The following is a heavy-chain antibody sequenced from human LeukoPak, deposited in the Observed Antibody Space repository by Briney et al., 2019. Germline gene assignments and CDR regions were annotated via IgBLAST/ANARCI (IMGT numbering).Heavy chain of an antibody. J-gene: IGHJ4*02. D-gene: IGHD5-18*01. V-gene: IGHV3-7*01. CDR1: GFTFSNYW. CDR3: ARGGSGYSYGKIDS. Sequence: GGSLRLSCAASGFTFSNYWINWVRQAPGKGREWVANIKQDGSETYCVDSGKGRFTIARDNAKNSLYLQMNSLRDEDTAVYYCARGGSGYSYGKIDSWGQGILVTVSS. CDR2: IKQDGSET.